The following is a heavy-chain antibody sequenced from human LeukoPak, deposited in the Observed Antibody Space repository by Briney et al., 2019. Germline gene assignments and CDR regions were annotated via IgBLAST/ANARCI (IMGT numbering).Heavy chain of an antibody. CDR3: ARDLFTPY. V-gene: IGHV3-66*01. CDR1: GFTVSSNY. CDR2: IYSGGSST. J-gene: IGHJ4*02. Sequence: AGGSLRLSCAASGFTVSSNYMSWVRQAPGKGLEWVSVIYSGGSSTYYADSVKGRFTISRDNSKNTLYLQMNSLRAEDTAVYYCARDLFTPYWGQGTLVTVSS. D-gene: IGHD3-10*02.